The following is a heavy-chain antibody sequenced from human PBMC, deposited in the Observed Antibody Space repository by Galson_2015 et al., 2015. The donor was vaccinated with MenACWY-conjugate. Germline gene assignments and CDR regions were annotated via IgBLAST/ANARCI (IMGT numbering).Heavy chain of an antibody. CDR1: GFTFTRHW. Sequence: SLRLSCAVSGFTFTRHWMHWVRQVPGKGLVWVSRISRDGTSTTYADSVKGRFTISRDNAENSLYLQMNSLRDEDTAVYYCAKSLTILDYWGQGTLVTVSS. CDR2: ISRDGTST. CDR3: AKSLTILDY. J-gene: IGHJ4*02. D-gene: IGHD2-21*01. V-gene: IGHV3-74*01.